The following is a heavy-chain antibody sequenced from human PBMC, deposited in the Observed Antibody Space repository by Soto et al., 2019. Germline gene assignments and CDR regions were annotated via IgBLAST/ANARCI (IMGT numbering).Heavy chain of an antibody. CDR3: AREVEGSYAPADF. D-gene: IGHD3-16*01. CDR2: VSSYNGNT. Sequence: QVQLVQSGPEVKKHGASVTVSCKTSGYTFTDHGIDWVRQAPGHGLEWVGWVSSYNGNTNYAYNLKDRVIMTTDASTRTAYMELRGLRSDDTAVYYCAREVEGSYAPADFWGQGTPVTVSS. J-gene: IGHJ4*02. V-gene: IGHV1-18*01. CDR1: GYTFTDHG.